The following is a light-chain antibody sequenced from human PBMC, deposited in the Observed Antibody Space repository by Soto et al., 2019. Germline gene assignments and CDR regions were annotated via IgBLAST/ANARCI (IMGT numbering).Light chain of an antibody. CDR2: YDT. CDR3: QVWDRSTDHVV. V-gene: IGLV3-21*04. CDR1: NIGSKG. J-gene: IGLJ2*01. Sequence: SYELTQPPSMSVAPGETARIPCGGNNIGSKGVHWFQQRSGQAPVLVIYYDTDRPSGIPERFSGSNFGNTATLTISRVAVGYEADYYCQVWDRSTDHVVFGGGTKLTVL.